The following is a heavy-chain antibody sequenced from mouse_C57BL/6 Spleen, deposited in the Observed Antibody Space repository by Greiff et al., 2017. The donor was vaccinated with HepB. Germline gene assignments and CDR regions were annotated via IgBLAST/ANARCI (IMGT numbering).Heavy chain of an antibody. J-gene: IGHJ3*01. Sequence: VQLQQSGPGLVAPSQSLSITCTVSGFSLTSYGVDWVRQSPGKGLEWLGVIWGVGSTNYNSALKSRLSISKDHSKSQVFLKMNSLQTDDTAMYYGASLQSPYYYGSSGAWFAYWGQGTLVTVSA. CDR1: GFSLTSYG. V-gene: IGHV2-6*01. CDR2: IWGVGST. D-gene: IGHD1-1*01. CDR3: ASLQSPYYYGSSGAWFAY.